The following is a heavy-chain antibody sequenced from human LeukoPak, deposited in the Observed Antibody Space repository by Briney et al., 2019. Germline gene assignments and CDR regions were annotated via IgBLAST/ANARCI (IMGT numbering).Heavy chain of an antibody. CDR3: AEARTTTTAGWFDP. CDR2: VSGSGGTT. CDR1: GFTFSSFP. D-gene: IGHD4-17*01. Sequence: PPGGSLRLSCAASGFTFSSFPMTWVRQAPGKGLEWVSTVSGSGGTTFYADSVKGRFTISRDNSKNTLYLQMNSLRVEDTALYYCAEARTTTTAGWFDPRGQGTLVTVSS. J-gene: IGHJ5*02. V-gene: IGHV3-23*01.